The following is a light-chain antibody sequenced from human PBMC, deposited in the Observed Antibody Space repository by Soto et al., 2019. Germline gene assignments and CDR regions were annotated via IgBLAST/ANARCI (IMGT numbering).Light chain of an antibody. CDR2: DNN. V-gene: IGLV1-44*01. Sequence: QSVLTQPPSTSGTPGQRVTISCSGSSSNIGSNAVNWYQQLPGTAPKLLIYDNNQRPSGVPDRFSGSKSGTSASLAISGLQSEDEADYYCAAWNDNLSGPSYVFGAGTKVTVL. J-gene: IGLJ1*01. CDR3: AAWNDNLSGPSYV. CDR1: SSNIGSNA.